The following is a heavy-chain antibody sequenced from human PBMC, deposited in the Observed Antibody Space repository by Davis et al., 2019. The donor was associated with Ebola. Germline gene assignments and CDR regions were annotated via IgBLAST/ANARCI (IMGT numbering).Heavy chain of an antibody. V-gene: IGHV5-51*01. D-gene: IGHD2-21*02. CDR1: GYNLISYW. CDR2: IYPGDSDT. Sequence: GESLKISCKGSGYNLISYWIGWVRQMPGRGLEWMGIIYPGDSDTRYSPSFQGQVTISADKSISTAYLQWSSLKASDTAMYYCARGRTAEGFDYWGQGTLVTVSS. CDR3: ARGRTAEGFDY. J-gene: IGHJ4*02.